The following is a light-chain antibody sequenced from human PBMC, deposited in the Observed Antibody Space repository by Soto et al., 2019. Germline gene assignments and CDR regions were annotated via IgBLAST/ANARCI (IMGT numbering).Light chain of an antibody. CDR3: QQYNNWPIT. J-gene: IGKJ4*01. V-gene: IGKV3-15*01. CDR1: QSVSDN. Sequence: EIVMTQSPVTLSVSPGERATLSCRASQSVSDNLAWYQQKPGQAPRLLIYGTSTRATGIPASFSGSGSGTEFTLTISSLQSEDFAVYYCQQYNNWPITFGGGTKGDI. CDR2: GTS.